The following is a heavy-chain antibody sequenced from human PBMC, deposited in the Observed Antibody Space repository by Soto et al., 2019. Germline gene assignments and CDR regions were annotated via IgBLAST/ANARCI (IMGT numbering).Heavy chain of an antibody. CDR3: AREIIPLTTDWYFDL. Sequence: SETLSLTCTVSGGSISGGGYYWSWIRQPPGKGLEWIGYTYDSGSTYYNPSLKSRISISVDTSKNQFSLRLTSVTAADTAVYYCAREIIPLTTDWYFDLWGRGTLVTV. CDR1: GGSISGGGYY. CDR2: TYDSGST. V-gene: IGHV4-30-4*01. D-gene: IGHD4-17*01. J-gene: IGHJ2*01.